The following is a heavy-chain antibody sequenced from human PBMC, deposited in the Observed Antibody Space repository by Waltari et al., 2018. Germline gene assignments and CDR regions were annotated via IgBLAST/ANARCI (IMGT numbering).Heavy chain of an antibody. CDR1: GFPFSSYW. CDR2: IKQDGSEK. V-gene: IGHV3-7*01. Sequence: EVQLVESGGGLVQPGGSLRLSCAASGFPFSSYWMSWVLQAPGKGLEWVANIKQDGSEKYYVDSVKGRFTISRDNAKNSLYLQMNSLRAEDTAVYYCARVNYHYYYYGMDVWGQGTTVTVSS. CDR3: ARVNYHYYYYGMDV. J-gene: IGHJ6*02. D-gene: IGHD4-4*01.